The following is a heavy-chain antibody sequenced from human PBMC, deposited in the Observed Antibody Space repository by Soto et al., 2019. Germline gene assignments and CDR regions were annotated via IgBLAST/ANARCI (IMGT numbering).Heavy chain of an antibody. D-gene: IGHD3-16*01. CDR1: GGSISSSDYY. CDR3: ARLRGGCPADF. CDR2: IYYRGNT. V-gene: IGHV4-39*01. Sequence: SETLSLTCTVSGGSISSSDYYWAWIRQPPGKGLEWIGSIYYRGNTYYNPSLRSRITISVDTSRNQFSLALSSVTAADTAVYFCARLRGGCPADFWGQGTLVTVSS. J-gene: IGHJ4*02.